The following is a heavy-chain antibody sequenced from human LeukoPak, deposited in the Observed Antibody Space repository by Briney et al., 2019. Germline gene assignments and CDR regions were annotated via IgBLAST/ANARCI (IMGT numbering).Heavy chain of an antibody. D-gene: IGHD3-22*01. CDR2: ISAYNGNT. CDR3: ARMGYSDSSGYYDY. CDR1: GYTFPDYG. Sequence: ASVKVSCKASGYTFPDYGISWVRQAPGQGLEWMGWISAYNGNTNYAQNFQGRVTMTTDTSTSTAYMELRSLRSDDTAVYYCARMGYSDSSGYYDYWGQGTLVTVSS. V-gene: IGHV1-18*01. J-gene: IGHJ4*02.